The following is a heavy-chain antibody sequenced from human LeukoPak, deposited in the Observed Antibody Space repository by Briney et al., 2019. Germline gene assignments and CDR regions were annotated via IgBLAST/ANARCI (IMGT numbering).Heavy chain of an antibody. CDR1: GFIFSGYS. V-gene: IGHV3-30*03. D-gene: IGHD3-16*01. CDR3: ARGYDSNLDYYYYMDV. Sequence: GGSLRLSCAASGFIFSGYSMNWVRQAPGKGLEWVAVISPDGSGKNYVDSVEGRFTISRDNSKNTLYVQMNSLRAEDTAVYFCARGYDSNLDYYYYMDVWGKGTTVTVSS. J-gene: IGHJ6*03. CDR2: ISPDGSGK.